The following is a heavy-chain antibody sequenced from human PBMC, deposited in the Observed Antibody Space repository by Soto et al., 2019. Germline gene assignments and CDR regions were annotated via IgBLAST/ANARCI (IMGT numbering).Heavy chain of an antibody. J-gene: IGHJ6*02. CDR1: GYPFTSYD. CDR3: ARLDYGGNPYYYYGMDV. Sequence: ASVKVSCKASGYPFTSYDINWVRQATGQGLEWMGWMNPNSGNTGYAQKFQGRVTMTRNTSISTAYMELSSLRSEDTAVYYCARLDYGGNPYYYYGMDVWGQGTTVTVSS. D-gene: IGHD4-17*01. CDR2: MNPNSGNT. V-gene: IGHV1-8*01.